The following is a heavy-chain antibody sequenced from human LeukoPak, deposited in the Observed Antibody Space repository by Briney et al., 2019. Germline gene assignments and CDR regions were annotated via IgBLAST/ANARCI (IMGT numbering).Heavy chain of an antibody. V-gene: IGHV1-2*02. D-gene: IGHD4-11*01. J-gene: IGHJ4*02. CDR2: INPNNGGT. CDR1: GYTFTGYN. Sequence: ASVKVSCKASGYTFTGYNMHWVRQAPGQGLEWMGWINPNNGGTIYAQKFRGRVTMTRDTSISTAYMDLSSLRSDDTAVYYCARPLNDYTFDYWGQGTLVTVSS. CDR3: ARPLNDYTFDY.